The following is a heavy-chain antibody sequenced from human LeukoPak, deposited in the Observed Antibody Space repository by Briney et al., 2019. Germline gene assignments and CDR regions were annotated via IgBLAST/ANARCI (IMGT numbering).Heavy chain of an antibody. J-gene: IGHJ3*02. D-gene: IGHD6-25*01. Sequence: ASVKVSCKGYGYTFINHDIDWVRQAAGQGLEWMGWMNSNSGNTGYAQKFQGRVTFTRDTSISTAYMELYSLTSDDTAVYYCARDRKRASPRPDAFDIWGQGTMVTVSS. CDR1: GYTFINHD. V-gene: IGHV1-8*03. CDR2: MNSNSGNT. CDR3: ARDRKRASPRPDAFDI.